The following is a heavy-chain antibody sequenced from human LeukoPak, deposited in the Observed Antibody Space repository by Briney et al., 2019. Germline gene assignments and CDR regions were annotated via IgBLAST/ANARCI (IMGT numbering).Heavy chain of an antibody. Sequence: WASVKVSCKTSGYTLSTYYMHWVRQAPGQGLEWMGILNPSGDQRIYAQKFQDRVTMIWDTSTSTVYMELNSLTSDDTAVYYCARGGVVARGQWLCADYWGQGALVTVSS. J-gene: IGHJ4*02. CDR1: GYTLSTYY. CDR2: LNPSGDQR. D-gene: IGHD6-19*01. V-gene: IGHV1-46*01. CDR3: ARGGVVARGQWLCADY.